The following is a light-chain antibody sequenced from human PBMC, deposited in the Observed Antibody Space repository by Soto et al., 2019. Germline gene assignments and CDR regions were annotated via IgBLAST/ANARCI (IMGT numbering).Light chain of an antibody. CDR1: QSVSSY. J-gene: IGKJ5*01. Sequence: EIVLTQSPATLSLSPGERATLSCRASQSVSSYLAWYQQRPGQAPRLLIYDASNRATGIPARFSGSGSGTDFTLTISSLEPEDFAVYYCQQRSNWPVFGQGIRLEIK. V-gene: IGKV3-11*01. CDR2: DAS. CDR3: QQRSNWPV.